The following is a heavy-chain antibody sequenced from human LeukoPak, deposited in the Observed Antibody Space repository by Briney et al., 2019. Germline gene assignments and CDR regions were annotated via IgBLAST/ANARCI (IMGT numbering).Heavy chain of an antibody. V-gene: IGHV4-59*01. CDR3: ARAYYDFWSGYSHLGGYYFDY. CDR1: GGSIRSYY. J-gene: IGHJ4*02. Sequence: SETLSLTCTVPGGSIRSYYWSWIRQPPGKGLEWIGYIYYSGSTNYNPSLKSRVTISVDTSKSQFSLKLSSVTAADTAVYFCARAYYDFWSGYSHLGGYYFDYGGQGTLVTVSS. CDR2: IYYSGST. D-gene: IGHD3-3*01.